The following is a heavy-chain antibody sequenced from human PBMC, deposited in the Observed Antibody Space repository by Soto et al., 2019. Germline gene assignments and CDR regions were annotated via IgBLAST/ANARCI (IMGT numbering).Heavy chain of an antibody. CDR3: ARGYDSSGYYTAEYFQH. D-gene: IGHD3-22*01. J-gene: IGHJ1*01. V-gene: IGHV1-18*01. CDR1: GYTFTSYD. Sequence: ASVKVSCKASGYTFTSYDMHWVRQAPGQRLEWMGRISAYHGNTHYEQKLQGRVTLTTDTSTSTAYMELRSLRSDDTAVYYCARGYDSSGYYTAEYFQHWGQGTLVTVSS. CDR2: ISAYHGNT.